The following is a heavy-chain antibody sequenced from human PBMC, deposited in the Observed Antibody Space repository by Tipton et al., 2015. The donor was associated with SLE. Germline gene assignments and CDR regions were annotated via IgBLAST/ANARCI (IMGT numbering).Heavy chain of an antibody. CDR3: ARVYYYDSSGYQGAFDI. CDR1: GGSISSYY. J-gene: IGHJ3*02. D-gene: IGHD3-22*01. Sequence: TLSLTCTVSGGSISSYYWSWIRQPPGKGLEWIGEIYYSGSTNYNPSLKSRVTISVDTSKNQFSLKLSSVTAADTAVYYCARVYYYDSSGYQGAFDIWGQGTMVTVSS. CDR2: IYYSGST. V-gene: IGHV4-59*01.